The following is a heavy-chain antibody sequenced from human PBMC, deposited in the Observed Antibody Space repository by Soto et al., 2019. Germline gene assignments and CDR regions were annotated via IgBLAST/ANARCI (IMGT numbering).Heavy chain of an antibody. J-gene: IGHJ4*02. D-gene: IGHD3-10*01. CDR3: ARHNYGSGSTYFDY. V-gene: IGHV4-59*08. Sequence: PETLSLTCTVSGGSISSYYSSWIRQPPGKGLEWIGYIYYSGSTNYNPSLKSRVTISVDTSKNQFSLKLNSMTAADTAMYYCARHNYGSGSTYFDYWGQGTLVTVS. CDR1: GGSISSYY. CDR2: IYYSGST.